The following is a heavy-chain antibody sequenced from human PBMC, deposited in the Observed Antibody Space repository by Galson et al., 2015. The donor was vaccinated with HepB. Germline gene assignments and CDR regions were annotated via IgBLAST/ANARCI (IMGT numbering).Heavy chain of an antibody. CDR2: ISSSSTTI. J-gene: IGHJ3*01. CDR3: ARDWLGQKWLRRRDAFDF. D-gene: IGHD5-12*01. V-gene: IGHV3-48*02. Sequence: SLRLSCAASGFTFSSYSMNWVRQAPGKGLEWVSYISSSSTTIYYADSVKGRFTISRDNAKNSLYLQMNSLRDEDTAVYYCARDWLGQKWLRRRDAFDFWGQGTMVTVSS. CDR1: GFTFSSYS.